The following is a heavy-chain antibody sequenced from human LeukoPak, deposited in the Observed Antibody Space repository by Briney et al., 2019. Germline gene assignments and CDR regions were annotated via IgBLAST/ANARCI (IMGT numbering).Heavy chain of an antibody. V-gene: IGHV3-23*01. CDR3: AKELTILYSGSYYDY. J-gene: IGHJ4*02. Sequence: PGGSLRLSCAASGFTFSSDAMSWVRQAPGKGLEWVSAISAGGAITSYADSVKSRFTISRDNSKNTLYLQMNSLRAEDTAVYYCAKELTILYSGSYYDYWGQGTLVTVSS. CDR1: GFTFSSDA. D-gene: IGHD1-26*01. CDR2: ISAGGAIT.